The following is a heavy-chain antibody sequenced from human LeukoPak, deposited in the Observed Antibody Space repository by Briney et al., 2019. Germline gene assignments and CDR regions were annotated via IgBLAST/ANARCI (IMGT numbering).Heavy chain of an antibody. CDR2: IHYSGRA. CDR3: VRFGVNYDMDV. J-gene: IGHJ6*02. V-gene: IGHV4-59*01. CDR1: GGSISGYY. Sequence: SETLSLTCSVSGGSISGYYWTWIRQPPGKGLEWIGQIHYSGRADYNPSLKSRITMSVDTSRNQISLKLSSVTAADTAIYYCVRFGVNYDMDVWGQGTTVTVFS. D-gene: IGHD3-16*01.